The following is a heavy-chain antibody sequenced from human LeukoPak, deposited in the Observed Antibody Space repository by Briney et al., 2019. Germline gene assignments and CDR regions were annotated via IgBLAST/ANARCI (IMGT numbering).Heavy chain of an antibody. Sequence: GGSLRLSCAASGFTFSSYAMSWVRQAPGKGLEWVSAISGSGGSTYYADSVKGRFTISRDNSKNTLYLQMNSLRAEDTAVYYCAKGTPSYCSGGSCYSDYFDYWGQGTLVAVSS. J-gene: IGHJ4*02. CDR2: ISGSGGST. V-gene: IGHV3-23*01. D-gene: IGHD2-15*01. CDR3: AKGTPSYCSGGSCYSDYFDY. CDR1: GFTFSSYA.